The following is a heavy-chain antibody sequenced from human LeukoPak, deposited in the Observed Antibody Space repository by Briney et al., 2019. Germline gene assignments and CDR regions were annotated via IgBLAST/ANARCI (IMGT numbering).Heavy chain of an antibody. CDR2: ISSSSSYI. J-gene: IGHJ4*02. CDR3: ARESEQWRVFDY. Sequence: PGGSLRLSCAASGFTFSSYSMNWVRQAPGKGLEWVSSISSSSSYIYYADSVKGRFTISRDNAKNSLYLQMNSLRAEDTAVYYCARESEQWRVFDYWGQGTLVTVSS. V-gene: IGHV3-21*01. D-gene: IGHD6-19*01. CDR1: GFTFSSYS.